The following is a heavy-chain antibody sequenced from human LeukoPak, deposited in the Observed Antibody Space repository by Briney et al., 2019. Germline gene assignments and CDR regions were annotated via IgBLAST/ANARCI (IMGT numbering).Heavy chain of an antibody. CDR2: IRYDGSNK. D-gene: IGHD5-24*01. CDR1: GFTFSSYG. V-gene: IGHV3-30*02. J-gene: IGHJ4*02. Sequence: GGSLRLSCAASGFTFSSYGMHWVRQAPGKGLEWVAFIRYDGSNKYYADSVKGRFTISRDNSKNTLYLQMNSLRAEDTAVYYCAKVRRDGYKGSNDYWGQGTLVTVSS. CDR3: AKVRRDGYKGSNDY.